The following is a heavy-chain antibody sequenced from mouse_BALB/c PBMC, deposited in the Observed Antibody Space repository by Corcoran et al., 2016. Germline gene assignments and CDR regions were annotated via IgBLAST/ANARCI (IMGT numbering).Heavy chain of an antibody. J-gene: IGHJ2*01. V-gene: IGHV14-3*02. CDR3: ARVKRYLRVDY. CDR2: IDPANGNT. Sequence: EVQLQQSGAELVKPGASVKLSCTASGFNIKDTYMHWVKQRPEQGLEWIGRIDPANGNTKYDTKFQGKATITADTSSNTAYLPLSSLTSEDTADYYWARVKRYLRVDYGGQGTTLTVSS. CDR1: GFNIKDTY. D-gene: IGHD1-1*01.